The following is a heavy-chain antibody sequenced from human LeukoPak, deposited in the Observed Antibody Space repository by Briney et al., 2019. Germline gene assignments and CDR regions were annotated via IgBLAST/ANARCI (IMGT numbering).Heavy chain of an antibody. CDR3: ARSRASVGTSTYSDY. D-gene: IGHD1-26*01. CDR1: GYTFTGYY. J-gene: IGHJ4*02. Sequence: ASVKVSCKASGYTFTGYYMHWVRQAPGQGLEWMGWLKPNSGGTNYAQKFQGRVTMTRDTSISTAYMELSRLRSDDTAVYYCARSRASVGTSTYSDYWGQGTLVTVSS. V-gene: IGHV1-2*02. CDR2: LKPNSGGT.